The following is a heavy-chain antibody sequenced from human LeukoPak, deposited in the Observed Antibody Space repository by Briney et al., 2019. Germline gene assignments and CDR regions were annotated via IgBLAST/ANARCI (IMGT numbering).Heavy chain of an antibody. D-gene: IGHD2-21*02. CDR1: GYSISSGYY. J-gene: IGHJ3*02. CDR2: IYYSGST. CDR3: ARSDIVVVTESLVGNAFDI. V-gene: IGHV4-30-4*08. Sequence: PSETLSLTCTVSGYSISSGYYWGWIRQPPGKGLEWIGYIYYSGSTYYNPSLKSRVTISVDTSKNEFSLKLSSVTAADTAVYYCARSDIVVVTESLVGNAFDIWGQGTMVTVSS.